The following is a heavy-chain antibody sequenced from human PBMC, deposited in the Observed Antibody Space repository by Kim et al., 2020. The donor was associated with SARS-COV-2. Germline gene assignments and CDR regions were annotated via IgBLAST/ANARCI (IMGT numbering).Heavy chain of an antibody. J-gene: IGHJ6*02. V-gene: IGHV1-69*01. Sequence: FQGRVTLTADESTSTAYMELSSLRSEDTAVYYCARGAAAGSRYYYYGMDVWGQGTTVTVSS. CDR3: ARGAAAGSRYYYYGMDV. D-gene: IGHD6-13*01.